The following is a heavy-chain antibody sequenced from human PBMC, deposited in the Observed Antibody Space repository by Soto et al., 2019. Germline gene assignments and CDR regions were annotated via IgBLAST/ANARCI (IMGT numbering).Heavy chain of an antibody. J-gene: IGHJ3*02. D-gene: IGHD3-22*01. CDR2: IDPSDSYT. Sequence: EVQLVQSGAEVKKPGESLRISCKGSGYSFTSYWISWVRQMPGKGLEWMGRIDPSDSYTNYSPSFQGHVTISADKSITTAYLQGSSLKASDTAMYYCARSSITMIAREPGAFDIWGQGTMVTVST. CDR1: GYSFTSYW. CDR3: ARSSITMIAREPGAFDI. V-gene: IGHV5-10-1*03.